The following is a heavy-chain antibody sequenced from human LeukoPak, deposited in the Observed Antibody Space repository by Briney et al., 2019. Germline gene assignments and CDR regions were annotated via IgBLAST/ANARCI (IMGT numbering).Heavy chain of an antibody. J-gene: IGHJ4*02. Sequence: GGSLRLSCAASGFTFSSYSMNWVRQAPGGGLEWVSSISGSSSSIYYADSVKGRFTISRDNAKNSLYLQMNSLRAEDTAVYYCARDVSYYDSSGYYYRLYYFDYWGQGTLVTVSS. CDR1: GFTFSSYS. D-gene: IGHD3-22*01. CDR2: ISGSSSSI. CDR3: ARDVSYYDSSGYYYRLYYFDY. V-gene: IGHV3-21*01.